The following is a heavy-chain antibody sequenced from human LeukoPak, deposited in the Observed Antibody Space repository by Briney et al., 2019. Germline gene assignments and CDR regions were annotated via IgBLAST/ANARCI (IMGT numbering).Heavy chain of an antibody. J-gene: IGHJ4*02. CDR2: IYYSGST. V-gene: IGHV4-30-4*08. CDR3: ARLTIFGVVYDY. D-gene: IGHD3-3*01. CDR1: GGSISSGDYY. Sequence: PSETLSLTCTVSGGSISSGDYYWSWIRQPPGKGLEWIGYIYYSGSTYYNPSLKSRVTISVDTSKNQFSLKLSSVAAADTAVYYCARLTIFGVVYDYWGQETLVTVSS.